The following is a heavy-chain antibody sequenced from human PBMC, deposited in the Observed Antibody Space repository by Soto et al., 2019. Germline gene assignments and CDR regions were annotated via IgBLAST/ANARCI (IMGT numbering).Heavy chain of an antibody. D-gene: IGHD3-22*01. CDR2: ISSDGSKI. CDR1: GFTFSNYG. V-gene: IGHV3-30*03. J-gene: IGHJ4*02. CDR3: ARGYYDSSGYYPLFDY. Sequence: AGGSLRLSCAASGFTFSNYGMHWVRQAPGKGLEWVAVISSDGSKIFYADSVKGRFTISRDTSKDTLYLQMNSLRAEDTAVYYCARGYYDSSGYYPLFDYWGQRTLVTVSS.